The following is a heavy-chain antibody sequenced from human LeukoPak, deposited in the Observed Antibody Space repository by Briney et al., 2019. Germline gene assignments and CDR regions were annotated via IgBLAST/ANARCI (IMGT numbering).Heavy chain of an antibody. J-gene: IGHJ4*02. CDR3: AQPDF. CDR1: GITFRSSS. CDR2: IRFDGSTK. V-gene: IGHV3-30*02. Sequence: HAGGSLRLSCVASGITFRSSSMHWVRQAPGKGLEWLAFIRFDGSTKYYADSVKGRFTVSRDNSMSTLYLQMNSLRAEDTAVYYCAQPDFWGQGTLVTVSS.